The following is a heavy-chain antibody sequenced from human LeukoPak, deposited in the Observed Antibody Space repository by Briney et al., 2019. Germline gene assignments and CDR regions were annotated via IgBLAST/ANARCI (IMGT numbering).Heavy chain of an antibody. CDR2: IIPILGIA. Sequence: SVKVSCKASGGTFSSYAISWVRQAPGQGLEWMGRIIPILGIANYAQKFQGRVTITADKSASTAYMELSSLRSEDTAVYYCARGGQIVGATFFDYWGQGTLVTVSS. CDR1: GGTFSSYA. V-gene: IGHV1-69*04. CDR3: ARGGQIVGATFFDY. D-gene: IGHD1-26*01. J-gene: IGHJ4*02.